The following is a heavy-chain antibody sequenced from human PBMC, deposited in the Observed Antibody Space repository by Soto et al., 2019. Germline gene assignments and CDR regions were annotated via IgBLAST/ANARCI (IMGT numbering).Heavy chain of an antibody. CDR3: ARGLLVAATTVDAFDI. Sequence: ASVKVSCKASGYTFTSYDINWVRQATGQGLEWMGWMNPNSGNTGYAQKFQGGVTMTRNTSISTAYMELSSLRSEDTAVYYCARGLLVAATTVDAFDIWGQGTMVTVSS. J-gene: IGHJ3*02. D-gene: IGHD2-15*01. V-gene: IGHV1-8*01. CDR2: MNPNSGNT. CDR1: GYTFTSYD.